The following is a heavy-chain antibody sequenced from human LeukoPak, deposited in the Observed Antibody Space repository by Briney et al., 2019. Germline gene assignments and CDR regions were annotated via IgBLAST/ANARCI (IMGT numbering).Heavy chain of an antibody. V-gene: IGHV4-61*08. Sequence: SETLSLTCTVSGGSISSGGYYWSWIRQPPGKGLEWIGYIYHSGSTNYNPSLKSRVTISVDTSKNQFSLKLSSVTAADTAVYYCARSPIAARPYNWFDPWGQGTLVTVSS. CDR3: ARSPIAARPYNWFDP. D-gene: IGHD6-6*01. CDR1: GGSISSGGYY. J-gene: IGHJ5*02. CDR2: IYHSGST.